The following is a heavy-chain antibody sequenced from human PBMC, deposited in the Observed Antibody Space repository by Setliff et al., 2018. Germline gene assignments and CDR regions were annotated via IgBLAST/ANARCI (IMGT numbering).Heavy chain of an antibody. V-gene: IGHV4-39*01. D-gene: IGHD3-22*01. CDR3: ARYDSSGYSENYYFDY. Sequence: TLSLPCTVSGGSISTTDYYWGWIRQPPGKGLEWIGCVYYSGNTYYSPSLKSRVTMFVDTXXNQFSLXLXXXXAXXTAXXXXARYDSSGYSENYYFDYWGQGTLVTVSS. CDR2: VYYSGNT. J-gene: IGHJ4*02. CDR1: GGSISTTDYY.